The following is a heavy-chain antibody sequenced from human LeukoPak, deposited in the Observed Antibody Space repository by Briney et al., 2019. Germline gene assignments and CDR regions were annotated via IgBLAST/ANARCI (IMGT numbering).Heavy chain of an antibody. J-gene: IGHJ6*03. D-gene: IGHD3-3*01. CDR1: GFTFSSYS. V-gene: IGHV3-21*01. CDR3: ARGMYYDFWSGFQTPLWPTSPAYYYMDV. Sequence: WGSLRLSCAASGFTFSSYSMNWVRQAPGKGLEWVSSISSSSSYIYYADSVKGRFTISRDNAKHLLYLQMNSLSAEATAVYYCARGMYYDFWSGFQTPLWPTSPAYYYMDVWGKGTTVTVSS. CDR2: ISSSSSYI.